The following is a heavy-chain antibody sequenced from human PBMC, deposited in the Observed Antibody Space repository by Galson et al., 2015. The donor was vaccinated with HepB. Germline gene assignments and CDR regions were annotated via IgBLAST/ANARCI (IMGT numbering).Heavy chain of an antibody. D-gene: IGHD6-19*01. CDR1: GGSISDYY. CDR3: VTGRGWLVDY. CDR2: VSRSENT. V-gene: IGHV4-59*01. J-gene: IGHJ4*02. Sequence: ETLSLTCTMSGGSISDYYCGWIRQSPGKELEWIGYVSRSENTKYNPSLKSRVTMALDTSKDQFSLRLTSVTAADTAVYYCVTGRGWLVDYWGQGMFVTVSS.